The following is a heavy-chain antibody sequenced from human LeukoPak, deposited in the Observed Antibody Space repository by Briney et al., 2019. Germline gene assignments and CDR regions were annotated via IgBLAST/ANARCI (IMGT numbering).Heavy chain of an antibody. CDR3: ARLPYCGGDCYPNWFDP. CDR2: IYPSDSDT. J-gene: IGHJ5*02. D-gene: IGHD2-21*02. Sequence: GESLKISCKGSGYSFTSYWIGWVRQMPGKGLEWMGIIYPSDSDTRYSPSFQGQVTISADKSISTAYLQWSSLKASDTAMYYCARLPYCGGDCYPNWFDPWGQGTLVTVSS. V-gene: IGHV5-51*01. CDR1: GYSFTSYW.